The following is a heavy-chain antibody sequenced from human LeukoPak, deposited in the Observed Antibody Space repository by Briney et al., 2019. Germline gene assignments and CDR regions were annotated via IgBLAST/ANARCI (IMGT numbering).Heavy chain of an antibody. CDR1: GGSVSSGSYY. CDR3: ARGRRWLRD. CDR2: IYYSGST. D-gene: IGHD5-24*01. V-gene: IGHV4-61*01. J-gene: IGHJ4*02. Sequence: SETLSLTCTVSGGSVSSGSYYWSWIRQPPGKGLEWIGYIYYSGSTNYNPSLKSRVTISVDTSKNQFSLKLSSVTAADTAVYYCARGRRWLRDWGQGTLVTVSS.